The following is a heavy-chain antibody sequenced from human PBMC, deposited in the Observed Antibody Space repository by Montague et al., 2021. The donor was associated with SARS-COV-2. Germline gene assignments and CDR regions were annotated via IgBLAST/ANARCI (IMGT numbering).Heavy chain of an antibody. CDR2: INHSGTT. V-gene: IGHV4-34*01. D-gene: IGHD2-15*01. Sequence: SETLSLTCAVSDGSFSDFYWSWICQPPGEGLEWIGEINHSGTTYYNPSLKSRVTISVDTSKNQFSLTLNSVTAADAAVYYCASGGDNGSGYLDDWGQGTTVTVSS. J-gene: IGHJ6*02. CDR3: ASGGDNGSGYLDD. CDR1: DGSFSDFY.